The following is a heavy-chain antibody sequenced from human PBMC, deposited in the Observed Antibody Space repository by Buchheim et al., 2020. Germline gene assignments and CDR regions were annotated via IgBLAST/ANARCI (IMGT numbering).Heavy chain of an antibody. V-gene: IGHV4-34*01. D-gene: IGHD6-19*01. CDR1: GGSFSGYY. Sequence: QVQLQQWGAGLLKPSETLSLTCAVHGGSFSGYYWSWIRQPPGKGLEWIGEINHSGSTNYNPSLKSRVTISVDKSNNQFSLKLSSVTAADTAVYYCARLAPPTVAGSTYWDQGTL. CDR2: INHSGST. CDR3: ARLAPPTVAGSTY. J-gene: IGHJ4*02.